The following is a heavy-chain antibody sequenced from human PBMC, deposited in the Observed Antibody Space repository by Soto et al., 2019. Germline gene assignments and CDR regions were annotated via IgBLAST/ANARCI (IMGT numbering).Heavy chain of an antibody. CDR1: GGTFSSYT. CDR3: ARDDCGGDCYGFDY. V-gene: IGHV1-69*08. CDR2: IIPILGIA. D-gene: IGHD2-21*02. Sequence: QVQLVQSGAEVKKPGSSVKVSCKASGGTFSSYTISWVRQAPGQWLEWMGRIIPILGIANYAQKFQGRVTITADKSTSTAYMELSSLRSEDTAVYYCARDDCGGDCYGFDYWGQGTLVTVS. J-gene: IGHJ4*02.